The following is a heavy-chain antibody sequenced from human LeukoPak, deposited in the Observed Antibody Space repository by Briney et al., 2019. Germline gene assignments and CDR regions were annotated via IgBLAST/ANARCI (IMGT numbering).Heavy chain of an antibody. CDR3: ARTRYYYDSSGPFDY. CDR2: INPNSGGT. J-gene: IGHJ4*02. V-gene: IGHV1-2*02. D-gene: IGHD3-22*01. Sequence: ASVKVSCKASGYTFTGYYMHWVRQAPGQGLEWMGWINPNSGGTNYAQKFQGRVTMTRDTSISTAYMELCRLRSDDTAVYYCARTRYYYDSSGPFDYWGQGTLVTVSS. CDR1: GYTFTGYY.